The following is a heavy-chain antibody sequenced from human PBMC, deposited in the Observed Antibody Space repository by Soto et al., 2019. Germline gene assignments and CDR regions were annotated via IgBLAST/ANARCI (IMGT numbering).Heavy chain of an antibody. J-gene: IGHJ4*02. CDR2: IKSKNEGGAT. Sequence: GGSLRLSCAAFGFTFSSAWMSWVRQAPGKGLEWVGRIKSKNEGGATEYAATVKGRFNISKDDSKKKLYLQMNNLKTEDTAMYYCTTDLSNGWPWASFDYWGQGTLVTVSS. D-gene: IGHD6-19*01. CDR1: GFTFSSAW. CDR3: TTDLSNGWPWASFDY. V-gene: IGHV3-15*01.